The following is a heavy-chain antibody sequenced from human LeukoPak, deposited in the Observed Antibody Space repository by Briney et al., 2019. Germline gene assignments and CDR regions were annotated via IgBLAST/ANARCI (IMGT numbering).Heavy chain of an antibody. D-gene: IGHD3-10*02. CDR1: GFSFNTYG. CDR3: AELGITMIGGV. J-gene: IGHJ6*04. V-gene: IGHV3-30*02. CDR2: IRYDGNNK. Sequence: GGSLRLSCVASGFSFNTYGMHWVRQAPGKGLEWVAFIRYDGNNKYYADSVKGRFTISRDNAKNSLYLQMNSLRAEDTAVYYCAELGITMIGGVWGKGTTVTISS.